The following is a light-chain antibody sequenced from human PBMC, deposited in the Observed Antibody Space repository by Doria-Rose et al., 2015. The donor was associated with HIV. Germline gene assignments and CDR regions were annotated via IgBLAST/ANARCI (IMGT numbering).Light chain of an antibody. CDR2: DGS. V-gene: IGKV3-20*01. J-gene: IGKJ1*01. CDR1: QSFSRTY. Sequence: TQSPGTLSLSPGERATLSCRASQSFSRTYLACYQQKPGQSPSLLIYDGSTSATGIPDRFSASGSGTDFTLAINRLEPEDFALYDCLQYGTSWTFGQGTTVEI. CDR3: LQYGTSWT.